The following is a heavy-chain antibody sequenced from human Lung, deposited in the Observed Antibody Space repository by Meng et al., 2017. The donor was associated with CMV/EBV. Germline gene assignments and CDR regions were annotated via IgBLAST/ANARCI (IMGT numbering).Heavy chain of an antibody. Sequence: LXCAVYGGSFSGYYWSWIRQPPGKGLEWIGEINHSGSINYNPSLKSRVTISVDTSKDQFSLKLNSVTAADTAVYYCARAPIINDFWSGQVSNYFDNWXQGPLVTVSS. CDR3: ARAPIINDFWSGQVSNYFDN. CDR1: GGSFSGYY. CDR2: INHSGSI. V-gene: IGHV4-34*01. D-gene: IGHD3-3*01. J-gene: IGHJ4*02.